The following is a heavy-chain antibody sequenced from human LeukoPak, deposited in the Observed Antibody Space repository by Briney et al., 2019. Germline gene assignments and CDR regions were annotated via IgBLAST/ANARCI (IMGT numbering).Heavy chain of an antibody. CDR3: AGSDYYYYMDV. D-gene: IGHD3-10*01. CDR2: IYHSGST. Sequence: SETLSLTCTVSGGSISSSSYYWGWIRQPPGKGLEWIGSIYHSGSTYYNPSLKSRVTISVDTSQNQFSLKLSSVTAADTAVFYCAGSDYYYYMDVWGKGTTVTVSS. J-gene: IGHJ6*03. CDR1: GGSISSSSYY. V-gene: IGHV4-39*01.